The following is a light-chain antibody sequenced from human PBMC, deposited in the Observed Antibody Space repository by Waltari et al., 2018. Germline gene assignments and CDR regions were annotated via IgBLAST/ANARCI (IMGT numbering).Light chain of an antibody. CDR2: GAS. Sequence: EIVMTQSPATLSVFPGKRATLSCRASQSIRSNLAWYQHKPGQAPRLLIYGASTRATGIPARFSGSGSGTEFTLTISSLQSEDFAVYFCQQYDNWLGTFDQGTKVEIK. CDR3: QQYDNWLGT. CDR1: QSIRSN. J-gene: IGKJ1*01. V-gene: IGKV3-15*01.